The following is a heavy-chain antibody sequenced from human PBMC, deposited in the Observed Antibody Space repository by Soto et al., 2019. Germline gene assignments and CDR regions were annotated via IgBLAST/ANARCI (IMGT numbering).Heavy chain of an antibody. CDR2: MNPNSGNT. CDR1: GYTFTGYY. D-gene: IGHD3-3*01. J-gene: IGHJ6*03. CDR3: AKTNYDFWSGYLLGYYYMDV. Sequence: ASVKVSCKASGYTFTGYYMHWVRQATGQGLEWMGWMNPNSGNTGYAQKFQGRVTMTRNTSISTAYMELSSLRSEDTAVYYCAKTNYDFWSGYLLGYYYMDVWGNGTTVTVSS. V-gene: IGHV1-8*02.